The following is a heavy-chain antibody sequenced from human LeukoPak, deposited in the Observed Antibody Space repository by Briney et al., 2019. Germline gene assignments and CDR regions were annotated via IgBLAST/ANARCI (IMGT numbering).Heavy chain of an antibody. J-gene: IGHJ4*02. Sequence: GGSLRLSCAASGFTFSSYAMSWVRQAPGKGLEWVSRVSISGDSTYYADSVKGRFTISRDNSKNTLYLQINSLRAEDTAVYYCARARTSGSFCDYWGQGILVTVSS. CDR1: GFTFSSYA. V-gene: IGHV3-23*01. CDR2: VSISGDST. CDR3: ARARTSGSFCDY. D-gene: IGHD1-26*01.